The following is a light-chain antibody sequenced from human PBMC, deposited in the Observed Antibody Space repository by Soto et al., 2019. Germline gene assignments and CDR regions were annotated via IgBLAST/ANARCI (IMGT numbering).Light chain of an antibody. V-gene: IGLV2-11*01. Sequence: QSALTQPRSVSGSPGQSVTISCTGTSSDVGGYNYVSWYQQHPGKAPKLIIYDVSKRPSGVPDRFSGSKSGNTASLTISGLQAEYDPDYYCCSSAGSYPHVFGTGTKVTLL. CDR1: SSDVGGYNY. J-gene: IGLJ1*01. CDR2: DVS. CDR3: CSSAGSYPHV.